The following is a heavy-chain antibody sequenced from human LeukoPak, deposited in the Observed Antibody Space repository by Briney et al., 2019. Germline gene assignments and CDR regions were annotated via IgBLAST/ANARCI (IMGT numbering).Heavy chain of an antibody. V-gene: IGHV3-30-3*01. J-gene: IGHJ4*02. CDR1: GFTFSIYA. Sequence: GGSLRLSCAASGFTFSIYAIQWVRQAPGKGLEWVAVISSDGINKYYADSVMGRFTISRDNSMNTLYLQMNSLRTEDTGVYYCASAAATLTNLRLVDYWGQGALVTVSS. CDR2: ISSDGINK. CDR3: ASAAATLTNLRLVDY. D-gene: IGHD4-17*01.